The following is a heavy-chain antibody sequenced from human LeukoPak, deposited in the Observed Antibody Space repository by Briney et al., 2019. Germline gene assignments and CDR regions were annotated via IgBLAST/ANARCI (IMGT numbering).Heavy chain of an antibody. CDR1: GASFSTYY. J-gene: IGHJ4*02. V-gene: IGHV4-34*01. CDR3: AGRPFPGGGGDCYYFDY. CDR2: INHSGRT. D-gene: IGHD2-21*02. Sequence: PSETLSLTCAVHGASFSTYYWSWLRQPPGKGLEWIGEINHSGRTHYNPSLKSRVTISVDTSKNDFSLSLRLSSVTAADTAVYYCAGRPFPGGGGDCYYFDYWGQGTLVTVSS.